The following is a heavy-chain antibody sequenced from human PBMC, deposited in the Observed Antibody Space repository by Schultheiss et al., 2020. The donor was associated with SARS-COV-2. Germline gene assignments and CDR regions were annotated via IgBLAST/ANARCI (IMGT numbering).Heavy chain of an antibody. J-gene: IGHJ4*02. Sequence: GESLKISCKASGYTFTSYYMHWVRQAPGQGLEWMGIINPSGGSTSYAQKFQGRVTMTTDTSTSTAYMELRSLRSDDTAVYYCAREPYGSGTYYFDYWGQGTLVTVSS. CDR2: INPSGGST. CDR3: AREPYGSGTYYFDY. V-gene: IGHV1-46*01. CDR1: GYTFTSYY. D-gene: IGHD3-10*01.